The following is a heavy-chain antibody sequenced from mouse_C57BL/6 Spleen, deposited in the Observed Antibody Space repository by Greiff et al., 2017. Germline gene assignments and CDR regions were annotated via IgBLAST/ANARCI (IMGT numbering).Heavy chain of an antibody. Sequence: QVQLQQSGPELVKPGASVKISCKASGYAFSSSWMNWVKQRPGKGLEWIGRIYPGDGDTNYNGKFKGKATLTADKSSSTAYMQLSSLTSEDSAVYFCSRDGYYLYYCAYWGQGTTLTVSS. CDR1: GYAFSSSW. V-gene: IGHV1-82*01. CDR2: IYPGDGDT. D-gene: IGHD2-3*01. CDR3: SRDGYYLYYCAY. J-gene: IGHJ2*01.